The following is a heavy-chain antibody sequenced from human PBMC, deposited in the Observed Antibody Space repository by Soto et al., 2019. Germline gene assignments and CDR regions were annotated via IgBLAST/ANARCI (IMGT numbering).Heavy chain of an antibody. D-gene: IGHD1-1*01. CDR2: ISHSGSKT. V-gene: IGHV3-7*01. CDR1: GFTCSSYA. J-gene: IGHJ4*02. Sequence: WRSLRLSGAASGFTCSSYAMSWVLQAPGKGLEWVANISHSGSKTYYVDSVKGRFTISRDNAKNSLYLQMNSLRAEDTAVYYCARVPRYPTEIDYWGQGTLVTVSS. CDR3: ARVPRYPTEIDY.